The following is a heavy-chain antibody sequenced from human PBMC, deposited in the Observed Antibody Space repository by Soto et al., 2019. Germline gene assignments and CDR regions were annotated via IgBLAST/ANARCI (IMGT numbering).Heavy chain of an antibody. Sequence: ASVKVSCKASGYTFTSYDINWVRQATGQGLEWMGWMNPNSGNTGYAQKFQGRVTMTRNTSISTAYMELSSLRSEDTAVYYCARETWELHWIDLWGQGTLVTVSS. CDR3: ARETWELHWIDL. J-gene: IGHJ5*02. D-gene: IGHD1-26*01. CDR2: MNPNSGNT. V-gene: IGHV1-8*01. CDR1: GYTFTSYD.